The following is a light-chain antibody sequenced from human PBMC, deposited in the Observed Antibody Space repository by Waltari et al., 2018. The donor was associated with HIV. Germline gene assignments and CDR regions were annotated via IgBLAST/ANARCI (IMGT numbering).Light chain of an antibody. V-gene: IGKV1-5*03. CDR2: GAS. Sequence: DVQMTQSPSTLSVSIEGRVTISCRASQTITTSLAWYHHKPGKAPKLLVYGASTLPSGVPSKFSGSGSGTDFTLTISSLQPDDFAAYYCLHYKYYPFTFGPGTKVDIK. J-gene: IGKJ3*01. CDR1: QTITTS. CDR3: LHYKYYPFT.